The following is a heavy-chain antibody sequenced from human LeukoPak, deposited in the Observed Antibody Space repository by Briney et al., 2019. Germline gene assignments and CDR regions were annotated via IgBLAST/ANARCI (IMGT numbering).Heavy chain of an antibody. V-gene: IGHV4-34*01. D-gene: IGHD4-17*01. CDR2: INHSGST. Sequence: SETLSLTCAVYGGSFSGYYWSWIRQPPGKGLEWIGEINHSGSTNYNPSLKSRVTISVDTSKNQFSLKLNSVTAADTAMYYCAKVYGDYIMDVWGQGTTVTVSS. J-gene: IGHJ6*02. CDR1: GGSFSGYY. CDR3: AKVYGDYIMDV.